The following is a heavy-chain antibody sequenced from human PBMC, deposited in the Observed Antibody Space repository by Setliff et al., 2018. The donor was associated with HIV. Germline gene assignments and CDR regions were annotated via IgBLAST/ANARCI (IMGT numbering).Heavy chain of an antibody. CDR2: IRPKRKSSTT. Sequence: LRLSCAASGFTLSDHYMDWVRQAPGKGPEWVGRIRPKRKSSTTEHAASVKGRFTISRDDSKNSLYLQMNNLKSEDTAVYYCTRHGDSGTHMDVWGRGTTVTVSS. CDR3: TRHGDSGTHMDV. J-gene: IGHJ6*03. V-gene: IGHV3-72*01. CDR1: GFTLSDHY. D-gene: IGHD7-27*01.